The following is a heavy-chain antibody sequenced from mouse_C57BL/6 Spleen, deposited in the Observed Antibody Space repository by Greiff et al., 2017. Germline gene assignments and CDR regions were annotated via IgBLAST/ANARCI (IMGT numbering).Heavy chain of an antibody. J-gene: IGHJ4*01. CDR3: AYGSNYAMDC. CDR2: ISYDGSN. CDR1: GYSFTSGYY. Sequence: EVKLQESGPGLVKPSQSLSLTCSVTGYSFTSGYYWYWIRQSPGNKLECMGYISYDGSNNYNPSLKNRIPITRDTSKNQFFLKLNSVTTEDTATYYWAYGSNYAMDCWGQGTSVTVSS. D-gene: IGHD1-1*01. V-gene: IGHV3-6*01.